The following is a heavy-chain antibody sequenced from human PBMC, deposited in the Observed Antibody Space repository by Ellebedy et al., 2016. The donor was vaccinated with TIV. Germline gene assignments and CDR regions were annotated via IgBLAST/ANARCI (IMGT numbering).Heavy chain of an antibody. CDR3: GYDGSPGGLAY. J-gene: IGHJ4*02. CDR1: GFNFNEHA. Sequence: SLKISXATSGFNFNEHAMHWVRQAPGKGLEWVAGILWNSAMIDYADSLRGRFTISRDNAKSSLYLQMDSLRVEDTAVYYCGYDGSPGGLAYWGQGTLVTVSS. CDR2: ILWNSAMI. V-gene: IGHV3-9*01. D-gene: IGHD1-14*01.